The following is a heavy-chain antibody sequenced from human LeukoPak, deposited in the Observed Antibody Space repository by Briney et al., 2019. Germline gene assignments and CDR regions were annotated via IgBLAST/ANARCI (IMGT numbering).Heavy chain of an antibody. V-gene: IGHV3-7*01. Sequence: GGSLRLSRAASGFTFSSYWMSWVRQAPGKGLEWVANIKQDGSEKYYVDSVKGRFTISRDNAKNSLCLQMNSLRAEDTAVYYCAREGYYGDYAFWGQGTLVTVS. CDR1: GFTFSSYW. CDR3: AREGYYGDYAF. J-gene: IGHJ4*02. CDR2: IKQDGSEK. D-gene: IGHD4-17*01.